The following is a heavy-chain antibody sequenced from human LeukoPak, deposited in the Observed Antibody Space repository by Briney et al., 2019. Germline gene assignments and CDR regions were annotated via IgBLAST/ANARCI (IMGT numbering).Heavy chain of an antibody. CDR3: AREGPHYDFWSGYYPLDY. CDR2: INHSGST. D-gene: IGHD3-3*01. CDR1: GGSFSGYY. J-gene: IGHJ4*02. Sequence: SETLSLTCAVYGGSFSGYYWSWVRQPPGKGLEWIGEINHSGSTNYNPSLKSRVTISVDTSKNQFSLKLSSVTGADTAVYYCAREGPHYDFWSGYYPLDYWGQGTLVTVSS. V-gene: IGHV4-34*01.